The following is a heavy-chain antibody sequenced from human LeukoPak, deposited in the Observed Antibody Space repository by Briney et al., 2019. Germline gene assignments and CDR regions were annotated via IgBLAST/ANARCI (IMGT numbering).Heavy chain of an antibody. J-gene: IGHJ5*02. CDR3: ARQCGYDYGTNWFDP. CDR1: GFTFSSYE. CDR2: ISSSGSTT. D-gene: IGHD5-18*01. Sequence: GGSLRLSCAASGFTFSSYEMNWVRQAPGKGLEWISYISSSGSTTYYADSVKGRLTISRDNAKNSLYLQMNSLRAEDTAVYYCARQCGYDYGTNWFDPWGQGTLVTVSS. V-gene: IGHV3-48*03.